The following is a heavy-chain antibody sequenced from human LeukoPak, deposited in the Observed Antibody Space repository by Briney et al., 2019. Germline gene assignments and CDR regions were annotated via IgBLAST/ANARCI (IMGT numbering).Heavy chain of an antibody. Sequence: GGSLRLSSAVSGFTVSSTYMGSVRQAPGKGLGWVSVIYSGGSTYYADSVTRRFTISRDNPKNTLYLQMNSLRAEDTAVYYCASAQYYYSYGMDVWGQGTTVTASS. V-gene: IGHV3-66*01. J-gene: IGHJ6*02. CDR3: ASAQYYYSYGMDV. CDR2: IYSGGST. CDR1: GFTVSSTY.